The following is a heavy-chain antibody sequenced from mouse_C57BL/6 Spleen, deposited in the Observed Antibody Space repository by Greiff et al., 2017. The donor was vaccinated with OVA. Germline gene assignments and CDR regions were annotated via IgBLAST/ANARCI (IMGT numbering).Heavy chain of an antibody. J-gene: IGHJ2*01. Sequence: VQLKESGPGLVKPSQSLSLTCSVTGYSITSGYYWNWIRQFPGNKLEWMGYISYDGSNNYNPSLKNRISITRDTSKNQFFLKLNSVTTEDTATYYCAREGGLRRFDYWGQGTTLTVSS. CDR3: AREGGLRRFDY. D-gene: IGHD2-4*01. CDR1: GYSITSGYY. CDR2: ISYDGSN. V-gene: IGHV3-6*01.